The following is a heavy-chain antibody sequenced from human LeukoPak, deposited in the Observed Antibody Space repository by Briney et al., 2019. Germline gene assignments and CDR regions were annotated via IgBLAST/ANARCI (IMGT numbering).Heavy chain of an antibody. V-gene: IGHV4-61*02. CDR2: IYTSGST. CDR1: GGSISSGSYY. CDR3: ASGGYDFWSRYYYYMDV. D-gene: IGHD3-3*01. J-gene: IGHJ6*03. Sequence: SQTLSLTCTGSGGSISSGSYYWRWLRRPAGKGLEWVGRIYTSGSTNYNPPLKSRVTISVDTSKNQFSLKLSSVTAADTAVYYCASGGYDFWSRYYYYMDVWGKGTTVTVSS.